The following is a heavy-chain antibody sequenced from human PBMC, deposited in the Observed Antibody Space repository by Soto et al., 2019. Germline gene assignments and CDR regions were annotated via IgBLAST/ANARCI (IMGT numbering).Heavy chain of an antibody. V-gene: IGHV3-33*01. J-gene: IGHJ4*02. CDR3: ARDEYYYDSTPVGYFDY. Sequence: QVQLVESGGGVVQPGRSLRLSCAASGFTFSSYGMHWVRQAPGKGLEWVAVIWYDGSNKYYADSVKGRFTISRDNSKNALYLQMNSLRAEDTAVYYCARDEYYYDSTPVGYFDYWGQGTLVTVSS. CDR2: IWYDGSNK. D-gene: IGHD3-22*01. CDR1: GFTFSSYG.